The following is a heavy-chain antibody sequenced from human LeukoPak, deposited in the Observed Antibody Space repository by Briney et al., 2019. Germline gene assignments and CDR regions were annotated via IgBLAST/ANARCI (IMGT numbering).Heavy chain of an antibody. CDR2: ISTTGGNT. D-gene: IGHD5-18*01. J-gene: IGHJ4*02. CDR1: GFTFSSYA. CDR3: TQKALRYSHGYSDF. Sequence: GGTLRLSCAASGFTFSSYAMNWVRQAPGKGLEWVSAISTTGGNTFYADSVKGRFTISRDSSKNTLYLQMNSLRDEDTALYYSTQKALRYSHGYSDFWGQGTLVTVSS. V-gene: IGHV3-23*01.